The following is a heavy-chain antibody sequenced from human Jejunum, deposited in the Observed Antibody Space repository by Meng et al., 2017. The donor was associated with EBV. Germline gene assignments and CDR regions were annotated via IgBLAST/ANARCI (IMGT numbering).Heavy chain of an antibody. Sequence: QVQLQASGPGLGKASVXLSLTCTVXGGSVSTGSYYWSWIRQPPGKGLEWIGYFYYSASPKYNPSLKSRATISADMSKNQFSLKLRSVTSADTAVYYCARGRGVTDYYDSSGSPFDYWGQGTLVTVSS. CDR2: FYYSASP. J-gene: IGHJ4*02. CDR1: GGSVSTGSYY. V-gene: IGHV4-61*01. CDR3: ARGRGVTDYYDSSGSPFDY. D-gene: IGHD3-22*01.